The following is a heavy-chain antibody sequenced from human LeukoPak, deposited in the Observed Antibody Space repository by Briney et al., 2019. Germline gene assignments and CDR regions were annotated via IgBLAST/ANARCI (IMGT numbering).Heavy chain of an antibody. V-gene: IGHV3-21*01. CDR3: AAHEDVDY. Sequence: GGSLRLSCAASGFTFSSYSMNWVRQAPGKGLEWVSSISRSSYIYYADSVKGRFSISRDNAKNSLYLQMNNLRAEDTAVYYCAAHEDVDYWGQGTLVTVSS. CDR2: ISRSSYI. J-gene: IGHJ4*02. CDR1: GFTFSSYS.